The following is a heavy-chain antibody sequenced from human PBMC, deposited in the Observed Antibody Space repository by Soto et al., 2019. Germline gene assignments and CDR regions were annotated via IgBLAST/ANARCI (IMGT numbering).Heavy chain of an antibody. Sequence: ASVKVSCKASGYTFTSYGISWVRQAPGQGLEWMGWISAYNGNTNYAQKLQGRVTMTTDTSTSTAYMELGSLRSDDTAVYYCARDLSTKYYYDSSGYYYYYGMDVWGQGTTVTVSS. CDR2: ISAYNGNT. CDR3: ARDLSTKYYYDSSGYYYYYGMDV. CDR1: GYTFTSYG. J-gene: IGHJ6*02. D-gene: IGHD3-22*01. V-gene: IGHV1-18*01.